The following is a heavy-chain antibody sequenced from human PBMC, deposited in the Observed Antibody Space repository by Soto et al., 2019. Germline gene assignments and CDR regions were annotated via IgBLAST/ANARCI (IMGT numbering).Heavy chain of an antibody. Sequence: SVKVSCKAPGGTFSSYAISWVRQAPGQGLEWMGGIIPIFGTANYAQKFQGRVTITADKSTSTAYMELSSLRSEDTAVYYCARARRWLQLGYYFDYWGQGTLVTVSS. CDR2: IIPIFGTA. V-gene: IGHV1-69*06. CDR1: GGTFSSYA. D-gene: IGHD5-12*01. J-gene: IGHJ4*02. CDR3: ARARRWLQLGYYFDY.